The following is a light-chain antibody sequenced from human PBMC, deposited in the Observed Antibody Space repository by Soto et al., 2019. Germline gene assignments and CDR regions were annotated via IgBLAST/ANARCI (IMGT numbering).Light chain of an antibody. CDR3: QAWDNSVI. CDR2: DDA. CDR1: RLGAKY. Sequence: SYELTQPPSVSVSPGQTATMTCSGDRLGAKYVCWYQQKPGQSPLLVIYDDAKRPSGIPERFSGSNSGNTATLTIRGTQAVDEADYYCQAWDNSVIFGGGTKLTVL. J-gene: IGLJ2*01. V-gene: IGLV3-1*01.